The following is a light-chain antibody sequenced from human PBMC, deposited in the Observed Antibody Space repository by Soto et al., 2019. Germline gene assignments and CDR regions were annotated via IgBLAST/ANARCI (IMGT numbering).Light chain of an antibody. V-gene: IGLV2-23*02. CDR1: TGDVGNYDL. Sequence: SALTQPASVSGAPGQSITISCTGTTGDVGNYDLVSWYQQHPGKAPKIMIYEVSKRPSGDSNRFSGSNSGNTASLTISGLQAEDEADYYCCSYGGGRSPYVCGTGTKVTGL. CDR2: EVS. CDR3: CSYGGGRSPYV. J-gene: IGLJ1*01.